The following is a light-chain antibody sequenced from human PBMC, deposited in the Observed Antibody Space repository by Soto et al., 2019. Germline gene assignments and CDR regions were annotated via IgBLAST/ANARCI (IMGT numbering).Light chain of an antibody. CDR1: QNIRNL. CDR2: DAS. Sequence: EAVGDSVTIPCRASQNIRNLLAWYQQKPGKAPKPLIYDASTLKTGVPSRFSGSGSGSEFNFTITGLQPDDFATYFCQQYNTYSTFGQGTRLEIK. J-gene: IGKJ5*01. CDR3: QQYNTYST. V-gene: IGKV1-5*01.